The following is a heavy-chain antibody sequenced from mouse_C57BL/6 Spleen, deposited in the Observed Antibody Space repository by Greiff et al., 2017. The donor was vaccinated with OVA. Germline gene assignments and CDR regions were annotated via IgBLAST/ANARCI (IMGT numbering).Heavy chain of an antibody. J-gene: IGHJ4*01. Sequence: QVQLQQSGPELVKPGASVKISCKASGYAFSSSCMNWVKQRPGQGLEWIGRIYPGDGDTNYNGKFKGKATLTADKSSSTAYMQLSSLTSEDSAVYCCARFMIPYYAMDYWGQGTSVTVSS. CDR3: ARFMIPYYAMDY. CDR2: IYPGDGDT. V-gene: IGHV1-82*01. D-gene: IGHD2-4*01. CDR1: GYAFSSSC.